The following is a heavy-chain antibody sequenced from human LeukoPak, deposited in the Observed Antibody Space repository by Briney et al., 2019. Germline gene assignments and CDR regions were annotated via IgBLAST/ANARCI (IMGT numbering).Heavy chain of an antibody. CDR1: GFTFSSYG. CDR3: ARDLGATYYGMDV. Sequence: GGSLRLSCAASGFTFSSYGMHWVRQAPGKGLEWVAVIWYDGNNKYYADSVKGRFTISRDNSRNTLYLQVNSLRAEDTAVYYCARDLGATYYGMDVWGQGTTVTVSS. D-gene: IGHD1-26*01. J-gene: IGHJ6*02. V-gene: IGHV3-33*01. CDR2: IWYDGNNK.